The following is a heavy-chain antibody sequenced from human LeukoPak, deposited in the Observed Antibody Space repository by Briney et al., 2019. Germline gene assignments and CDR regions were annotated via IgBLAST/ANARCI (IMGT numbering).Heavy chain of an antibody. CDR1: GFTFSTYA. J-gene: IGHJ4*02. CDR2: VSASGGNT. CDR3: ATGFRQLVSY. Sequence: PGGSLRLSCAASGFTFSTYAMSWVRQAPGMGLEWVSSVSASGGNTYYADSVKGRFTISRDNSKNTLFLQMTGLRAEDTAVYYCATGFRQLVSYWGQGTLVTVSS. D-gene: IGHD6-13*01. V-gene: IGHV3-23*01.